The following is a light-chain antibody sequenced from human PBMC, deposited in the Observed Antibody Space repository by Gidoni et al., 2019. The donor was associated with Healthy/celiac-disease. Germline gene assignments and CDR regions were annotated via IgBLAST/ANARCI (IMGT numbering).Light chain of an antibody. J-gene: IGLJ2*01. CDR3: CSYAGSYTFV. Sequence: HSALTQPRSVSGSPGQSVTTSCTGTSSDVGGYNYVSWYQQHPGKAPKLMIYDVSKRPSGVPDRFSGSKSGNTASLTISGLQAEDEADYYCCSYAGSYTFVFGGGTKLTVL. CDR1: SSDVGGYNY. CDR2: DVS. V-gene: IGLV2-11*01.